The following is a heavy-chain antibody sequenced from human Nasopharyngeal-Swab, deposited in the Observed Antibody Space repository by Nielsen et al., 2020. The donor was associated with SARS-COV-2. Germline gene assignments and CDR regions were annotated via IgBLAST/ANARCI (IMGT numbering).Heavy chain of an antibody. D-gene: IGHD4-11*01. V-gene: IGHV1-18*01. J-gene: IGHJ6*02. CDR3: AVTTVTTSSYYYYYGMDV. CDR1: GYTFTSYG. Sequence: ASVKVSCKASGYTFTSYGISWVRQAPGQGLEWMGWISAYNGNTNYAQKLQGRVTMTTGTSTSTAYMELRSLRSDDTAVYYCAVTTVTTSSYYYYYGMDVWGQGTTVTVSS. CDR2: ISAYNGNT.